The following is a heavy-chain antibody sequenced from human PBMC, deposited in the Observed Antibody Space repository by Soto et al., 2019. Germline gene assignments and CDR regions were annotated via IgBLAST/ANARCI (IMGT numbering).Heavy chain of an antibody. Sequence: LRLSCAAAGFSFVNYAMNWVRQAPGKGLEWVSGLSGSGTSTYYADSVKGRFTISRDNSRDTLFLQMNSLTADDTAVYYCAKATTNGGWFNPFDSWGQGALVTVPS. V-gene: IGHV3-23*01. D-gene: IGHD6-19*01. J-gene: IGHJ4*02. CDR1: GFSFVNYA. CDR2: LSGSGTST. CDR3: AKATTNGGWFNPFDS.